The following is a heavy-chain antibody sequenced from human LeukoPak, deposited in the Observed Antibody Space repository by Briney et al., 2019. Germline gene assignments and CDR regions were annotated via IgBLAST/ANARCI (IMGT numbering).Heavy chain of an antibody. J-gene: IGHJ4*02. CDR3: ARIGDFPDY. CDR1: RFTFSSYS. D-gene: IGHD2-21*02. Sequence: PGGSLRLSCAASRFTFSSYSMNWVRQAPGKGLEWVSAIGGTGGNIFYTDSVKGRFTISRDNSKNTLYLHMNSLRAEDTAVYYCARIGDFPDYWGQGTLVTVSS. CDR2: IGGTGGNI. V-gene: IGHV3-21*04.